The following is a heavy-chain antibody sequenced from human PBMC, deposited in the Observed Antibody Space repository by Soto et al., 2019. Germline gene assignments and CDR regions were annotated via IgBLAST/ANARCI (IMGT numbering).Heavy chain of an antibody. CDR3: AREGYCSSTSCFFFGMDV. J-gene: IGHJ6*02. CDR1: GFTFSSFE. V-gene: IGHV3-48*03. CDR2: ISRSGGTI. D-gene: IGHD2-2*01. Sequence: SLRLSCAASGFTFSSFEMNWVRQAPGKGLEWVSYISRSGGTIYYADSVKGRFTISRDNAKNSLYLQMNSLRAEDTAVYYCAREGYCSSTSCFFFGMDVWGQGTTVTVSS.